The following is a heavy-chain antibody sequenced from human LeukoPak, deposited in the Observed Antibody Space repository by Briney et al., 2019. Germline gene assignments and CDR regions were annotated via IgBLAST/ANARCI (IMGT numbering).Heavy chain of an antibody. V-gene: IGHV1-2*06. CDR3: AREFEVVVAATDY. J-gene: IGHJ4*02. CDR2: INPNSGGT. D-gene: IGHD2-15*01. CDR1: GYTFIAYY. Sequence: ASVKVSCKASGYTFIAYYMHWVRQAPGQGLEWMGRINPNSGGTNYAQKFQGRVTMTRDTSISTAYMELSRLRSDDTAVYYCAREFEVVVAATDYWGQGTLVTVSS.